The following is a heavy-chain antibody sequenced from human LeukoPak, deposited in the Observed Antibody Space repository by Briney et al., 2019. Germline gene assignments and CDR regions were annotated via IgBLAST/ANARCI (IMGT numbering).Heavy chain of an antibody. V-gene: IGHV3-64D*06. CDR1: GFTFSSYA. CDR2: ISSNGGST. J-gene: IGHJ4*02. Sequence: PGGSLRPPCSASGFTFSSYAMHWVRQAPGKGLEYVSAISSNGGSTYYADSVKGRFTISRDNSKNTLYLQMSSLRAEDTAVYYCVKAPSSIAAAGRFDYWGQGTLVTVSS. D-gene: IGHD6-13*01. CDR3: VKAPSSIAAAGRFDY.